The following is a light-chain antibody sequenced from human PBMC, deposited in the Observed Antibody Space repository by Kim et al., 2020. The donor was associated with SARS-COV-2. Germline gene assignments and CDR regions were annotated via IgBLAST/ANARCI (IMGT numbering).Light chain of an antibody. CDR2: KDS. Sequence: SYELTQPSSVSVSTGQTARITCSGDILTKQYARWYQHKPGQAPVLVLYKDSQWPSGIPERISGSNSGTTVTLTINGARIEDEADYYCYSAADENWVFGGGTQLTVL. CDR1: ILTKQY. CDR3: YSAADENWV. V-gene: IGLV3-27*01. J-gene: IGLJ3*02.